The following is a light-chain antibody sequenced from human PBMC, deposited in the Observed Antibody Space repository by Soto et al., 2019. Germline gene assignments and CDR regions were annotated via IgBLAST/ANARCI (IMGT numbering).Light chain of an antibody. Sequence: QPVLTQSPSASASLGASVKLTCTLISVHSSYAIAWHQQQPEKGPRYLMKLNSDGSHSKGDGIPDRFSGSSSGAERYLTISSLQSEDEADYYCQTWGTGIVVFGGGTKLTVL. CDR2: LNSDGSH. CDR1: SVHSSYA. J-gene: IGLJ2*01. CDR3: QTWGTGIVV. V-gene: IGLV4-69*01.